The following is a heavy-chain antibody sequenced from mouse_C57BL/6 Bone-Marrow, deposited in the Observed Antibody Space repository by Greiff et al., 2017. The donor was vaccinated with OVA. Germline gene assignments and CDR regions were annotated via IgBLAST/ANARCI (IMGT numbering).Heavy chain of an antibody. Sequence: VQLQQPGAELVKPGASVKLSCKASGYTFTSYWMQWVKQRPGQGLEWIGEIDPSDSYTNYNQKFKGKATLTVDTSSSTAYMQLSSLTSEDSAVYYCASLAYYSNRFDYWGQGTTLTVSS. CDR3: ASLAYYSNRFDY. V-gene: IGHV1-50*01. D-gene: IGHD2-5*01. CDR2: IDPSDSYT. J-gene: IGHJ2*01. CDR1: GYTFTSYW.